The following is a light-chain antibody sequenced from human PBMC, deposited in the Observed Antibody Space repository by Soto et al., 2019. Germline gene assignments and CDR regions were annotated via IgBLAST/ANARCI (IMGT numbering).Light chain of an antibody. CDR1: SSNIGANYD. CDR2: GNS. Sequence: SVLTQPPSVSGAPGQGVTISCTGGSSNIGANYDVHWYQQLPGTAPKVLIYGNSNRPSGVPDRFSGSKSGTSASLAITGLQVEDEADYYCQSYDSSLRNVIFGGGTQLTVL. J-gene: IGLJ2*01. CDR3: QSYDSSLRNVI. V-gene: IGLV1-40*01.